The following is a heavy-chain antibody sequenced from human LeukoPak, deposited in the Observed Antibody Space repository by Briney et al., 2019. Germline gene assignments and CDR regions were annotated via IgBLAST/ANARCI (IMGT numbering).Heavy chain of an antibody. CDR3: AREAATAARPDY. CDR1: GFTFSNYW. J-gene: IGHJ4*02. D-gene: IGHD6-6*01. CDR2: ISYDGTNK. Sequence: GGSLRLSCAASGFTFSNYWMSWVRQAPGKGLEWVAFISYDGTNKYYADSVKGRFTISRDNSKNTLYLQMNSLRLEDTAVYYCAREAATAARPDYWGQGTLVTVSS. V-gene: IGHV3-30*03.